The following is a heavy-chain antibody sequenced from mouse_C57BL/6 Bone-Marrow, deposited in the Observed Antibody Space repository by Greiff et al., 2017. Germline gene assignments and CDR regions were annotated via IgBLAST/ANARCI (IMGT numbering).Heavy chain of an antibody. Sequence: LQESGAELARPGASVKLSCKASGYTFTSYGISWVKQRTGQGLEWIGEIYPRSGNTYYNEKFKGKATLTADKSSSTAYMELRSLTSEDSAVYFCARDGYYYAMDYWGQGTSVTVSS. J-gene: IGHJ4*01. D-gene: IGHD2-3*01. V-gene: IGHV1-81*01. CDR2: IYPRSGNT. CDR1: GYTFTSYG. CDR3: ARDGYYYAMDY.